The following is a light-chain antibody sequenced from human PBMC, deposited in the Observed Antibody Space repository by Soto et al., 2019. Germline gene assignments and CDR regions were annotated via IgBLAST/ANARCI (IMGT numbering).Light chain of an antibody. V-gene: IGLV2-11*01. J-gene: IGLJ1*01. CDR1: SSDVGYYNY. CDR2: DVR. Sequence: QSALTQPRSVSGSPGQSVTISCTGTSSDVGYYNYVSWYQQHPGKAPKLMISDVRERPSGVPDRFSGSKSGNTASLTIPGLQAEDEADYYCSSYAGSYTYVFGTGTKVTVL. CDR3: SSYAGSYTYV.